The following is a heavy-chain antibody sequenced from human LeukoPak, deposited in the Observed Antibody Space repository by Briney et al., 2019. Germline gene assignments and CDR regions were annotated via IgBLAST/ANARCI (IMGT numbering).Heavy chain of an antibody. Sequence: SVKVSCKASGGTFSSYSISWVRQAPGQGLEWMGGIIPIFGTANYVQKFQGRVTITADKSTSTAYMELSSLRSEDTAVYYCATHYDFWSGYFQYYYYYMDVWGKGTTVTVSS. CDR1: GGTFSSYS. J-gene: IGHJ6*03. CDR3: ATHYDFWSGYFQYYYYYMDV. V-gene: IGHV1-69*06. D-gene: IGHD3-3*01. CDR2: IIPIFGTA.